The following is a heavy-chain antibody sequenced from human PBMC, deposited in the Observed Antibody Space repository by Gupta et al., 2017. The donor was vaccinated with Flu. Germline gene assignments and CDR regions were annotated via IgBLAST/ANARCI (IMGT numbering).Heavy chain of an antibody. CDR3: ARDRSSPGGWDRFYHGTDV. CDR2: IYSGGT. J-gene: IGHJ6*02. V-gene: IGHV3-66*02. CDR1: GFTVNSNY. Sequence: EVQLAESGGGLVQPGGSLRLSCVASGFTVNSNYMSWVSQAPGKGLEWVSGIYSGGTYYADSVEGRFTISRDNSQNTLYLQMNSLKPEDTAVYYCARDRSSPGGWDRFYHGTDVWGQGTTVTVSS. D-gene: IGHD6-13*01.